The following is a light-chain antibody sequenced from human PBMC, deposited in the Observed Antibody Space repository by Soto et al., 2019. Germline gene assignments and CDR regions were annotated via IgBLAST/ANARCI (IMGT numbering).Light chain of an antibody. CDR3: MRALQTLLT. V-gene: IGKV2-28*01. CDR2: LGS. J-gene: IGKJ4*01. Sequence: DIVMTQSPLSLSVTPGEPASISCKSSQSLLHSDGSNYLDWYLQKPGQSPQLLIYLGSNRASGVPDRFSGSGSGTDFSLKISRVEAEDVGVYYCMRALQTLLTFGGGTKVEIK. CDR1: QSLLHSDGSNY.